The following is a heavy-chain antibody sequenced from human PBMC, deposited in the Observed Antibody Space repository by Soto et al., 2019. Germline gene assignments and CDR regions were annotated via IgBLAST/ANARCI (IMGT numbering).Heavy chain of an antibody. J-gene: IGHJ6*02. Sequence: GGSVRLSCAASGFTFSKYAMHWVRQAPGKGLEWVSVIAYDGSTQYYADSVKGRFTISRDNSKNTVNLQMNSLRAEDTAVYYCARGDLVGGVVDYYNMDVWGQGTTVTVSS. CDR3: ARGDLVGGVVDYYNMDV. CDR2: IAYDGSTQ. D-gene: IGHD3-10*01. CDR1: GFTFSKYA. V-gene: IGHV3-30*04.